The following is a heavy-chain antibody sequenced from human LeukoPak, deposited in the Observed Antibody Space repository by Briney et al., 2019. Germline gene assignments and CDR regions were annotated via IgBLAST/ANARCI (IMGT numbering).Heavy chain of an antibody. CDR2: ITPSDGAT. CDR1: GFTFTNYH. CDR3: ARELSGTDWFGP. V-gene: IGHV1-46*01. J-gene: IGHJ5*02. D-gene: IGHD3-10*01. Sequence: ASVKVSCKASGFTFTNYHIHWVRQAPGQGLEWMGIITPSDGATSYAQKFRGRVTMTRDTSTSTVYMELRSLTPEDTAVYFCARELSGTDWFGPWGQGTLVAVSS.